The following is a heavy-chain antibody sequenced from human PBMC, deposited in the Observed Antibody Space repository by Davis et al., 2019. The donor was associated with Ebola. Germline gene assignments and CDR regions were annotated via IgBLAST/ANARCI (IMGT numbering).Heavy chain of an antibody. D-gene: IGHD3-22*01. CDR3: ARSYYYDSSGYYLDY. CDR1: GYTFTSYA. V-gene: IGHV1-3*01. J-gene: IGHJ4*02. CDR2: INAGNGNT. Sequence: AASVKVSCKASGYTFTSYAMHWVRQAPGQRLEWMGWINAGNGNTKYSQKFQGRVTITADKSTSTAYMELSSLRSEDTAVYYCARSYYYDSSGYYLDYWGQGTLVTVSS.